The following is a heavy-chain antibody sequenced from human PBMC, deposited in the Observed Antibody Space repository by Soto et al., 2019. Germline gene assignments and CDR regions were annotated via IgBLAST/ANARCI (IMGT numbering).Heavy chain of an antibody. V-gene: IGHV4-4*02. CDR1: GGSISSSNW. CDR3: ARFNSGNYYEAFDI. Sequence: QVQLQESGPGLVKPSGTLSLTCAVSGGSISSSNWWSWVRQPPGKGLEWIGEVYHSGITNYNPSLKSRVTIAVDKSKNQFSLKLSSLTAADTAVYYCARFNSGNYYEAFDIWGQGTMVTVSS. CDR2: VYHSGIT. D-gene: IGHD1-26*01. J-gene: IGHJ3*02.